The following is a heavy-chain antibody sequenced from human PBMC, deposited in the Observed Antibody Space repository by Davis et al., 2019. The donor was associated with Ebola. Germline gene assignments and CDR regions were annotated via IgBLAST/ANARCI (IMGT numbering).Heavy chain of an antibody. D-gene: IGHD6-19*01. CDR3: AKGRSGWSPHFDY. CDR1: GFTFSDYA. CDR2: FSASGAT. V-gene: IGHV3-23*01. J-gene: IGHJ4*02. Sequence: GESLKISCGASGFTFSDYAMSWVRQAPGKGLEWVSGFSASGATYYGDSVKGRFTISRDDSKNTLYLQMNSLRAEDTAIYYCAKGRSGWSPHFDYWGQGTLVTVSS.